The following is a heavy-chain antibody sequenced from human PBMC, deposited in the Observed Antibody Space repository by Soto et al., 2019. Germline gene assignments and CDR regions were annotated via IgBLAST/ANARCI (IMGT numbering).Heavy chain of an antibody. J-gene: IGHJ4*02. V-gene: IGHV3-30*18. D-gene: IGHD3-10*01. CDR1: GFTFSSYG. CDR2: ISYDGSNK. CDR3: AKEPRLWFGELFQDYFDY. Sequence: QVQLVESGGGVVQPGRSLRLSCAASGFTFSSYGMHWVRQAPGKGLEWVAVISYDGSNKYYADSVKGRFTISRDNSKNTLHLQMNSLRAEDTAVYYCAKEPRLWFGELFQDYFDYWGQGTLVTVSS.